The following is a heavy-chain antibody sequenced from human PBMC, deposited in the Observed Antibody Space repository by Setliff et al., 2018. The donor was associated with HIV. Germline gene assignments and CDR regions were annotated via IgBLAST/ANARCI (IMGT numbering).Heavy chain of an antibody. D-gene: IGHD3-3*01. CDR2: IFHSGTT. CDR1: GYSISSGYY. CDR3: ARGSHASFWTGYGEMYFDP. Sequence: SETLSLTCTVSGYSISSGYYWGFIRQPPGKGLEWIGSIFHSGTTYYNPSLKSRVTMSVDTSENQFSLKLSSVTAADTAVYYCARGSHASFWTGYGEMYFDPWGQGTLVTVSS. J-gene: IGHJ5*02. V-gene: IGHV4-38-2*02.